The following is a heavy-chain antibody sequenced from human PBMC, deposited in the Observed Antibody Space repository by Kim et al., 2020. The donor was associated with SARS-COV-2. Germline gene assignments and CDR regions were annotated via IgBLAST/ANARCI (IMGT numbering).Heavy chain of an antibody. D-gene: IGHD6-13*01. CDR2: IKQDGSEK. Sequence: GGSLRLSCAASGFTFSSYWMSWVRQAPGKGLEWVANIKQDGSEKYYVDSVKGRFTISRDNAKNSLYLQMNSLRAEDTAVYYCARESGSFSSSWYNYSPSFDYWGQGTLVTVSS. CDR1: GFTFSSYW. J-gene: IGHJ4*02. V-gene: IGHV3-7*03. CDR3: ARESGSFSSSWYNYSPSFDY.